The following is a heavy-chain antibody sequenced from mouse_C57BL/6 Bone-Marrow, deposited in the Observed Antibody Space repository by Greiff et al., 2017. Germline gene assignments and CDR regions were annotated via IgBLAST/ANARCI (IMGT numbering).Heavy chain of an antibody. Sequence: VQLQQSGAELVKPGASVKLSCKASGYTFTSYWMHWVKQRPGQGLEWIGMIHPNSGSTNYNEKFKSKATLTVDKSSSTAYMQLSSLTSEDSAVYYCARTVYYYGSSYNAMDYWGQGTSVTVSS. CDR1: GYTFTSYW. V-gene: IGHV1-64*01. CDR3: ARTVYYYGSSYNAMDY. J-gene: IGHJ4*01. CDR2: IHPNSGST. D-gene: IGHD1-1*01.